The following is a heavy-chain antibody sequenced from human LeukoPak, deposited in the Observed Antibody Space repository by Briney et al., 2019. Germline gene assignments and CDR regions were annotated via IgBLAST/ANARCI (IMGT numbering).Heavy chain of an antibody. J-gene: IGHJ5*02. CDR2: IYKSGSS. CDR1: GGSISTYY. V-gene: IGHV4-4*07. CDR3: ARDECPLWSISCHRVFDP. D-gene: IGHD2-2*02. Sequence: SETLSLTCSVSGGSISTYYWSWIRRSAGKGLEWIGRIYKSGSSNYNPSLKSRVSMSVDSSKNHFSLNLTSVTAEDTAVYYCARDECPLWSISCHRVFDPWGQGLLVTVS.